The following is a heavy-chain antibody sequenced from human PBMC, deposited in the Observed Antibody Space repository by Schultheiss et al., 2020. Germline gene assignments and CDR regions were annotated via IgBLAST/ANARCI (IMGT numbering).Heavy chain of an antibody. V-gene: IGHV4-59*01. CDR2: IYYSGTT. CDR3: ARRVAPPVYYYYGMDV. J-gene: IGHJ6*02. Sequence: SETLSLTCTVSGGSISGYYWSWIRQPPGKGLEWIGYIYYSGTTHYNSSLKSRVTISVDTSKNQFSLKLSSVTAADTAVYYCARRVAPPVYYYYGMDVWGQGTPVTVSS. CDR1: GGSISGYY.